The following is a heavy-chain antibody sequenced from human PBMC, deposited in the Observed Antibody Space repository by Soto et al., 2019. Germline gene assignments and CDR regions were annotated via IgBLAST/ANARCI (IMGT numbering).Heavy chain of an antibody. V-gene: IGHV4-34*01. CDR3: ASAVTTYYYYYYGMDV. CDR2: INHSGST. CDR1: GGSFSGYY. J-gene: IGHJ6*02. Sequence: QVQLQQWGAGLLKPSETLSLTCAVYGGSFSGYYWSWIRQPPGKGLEWIGEINHSGSTNYNPSLKRRVTISVDTSKNQFSLKLSSVTAADTAVYYCASAVTTYYYYYYGMDVWGQGTTVTVSS. D-gene: IGHD4-17*01.